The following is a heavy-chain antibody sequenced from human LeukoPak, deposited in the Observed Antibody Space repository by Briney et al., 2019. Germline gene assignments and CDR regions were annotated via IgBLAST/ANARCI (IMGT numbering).Heavy chain of an antibody. D-gene: IGHD6-13*01. Sequence: GGSLRLSCAASGFTFNNYGMHWVRQAPGKGLEWVAFIRYNGNNQYYADSVKGRFTISRDNSKNTLYLQMNSLKGDDTAVYYCASSWGYSSSWYRPTVDNWFDPWGQGTLVTVSS. CDR3: ASSWGYSSSWYRPTVDNWFDP. CDR2: IRYNGNNQ. J-gene: IGHJ5*02. V-gene: IGHV3-30*02. CDR1: GFTFNNYG.